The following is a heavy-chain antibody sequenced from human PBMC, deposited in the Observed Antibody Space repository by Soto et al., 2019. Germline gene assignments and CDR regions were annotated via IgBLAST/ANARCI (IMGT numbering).Heavy chain of an antibody. CDR3: ARASGSSYWFDP. J-gene: IGHJ5*02. CDR1: GGTFSSYT. Sequence: SVKVSCKASGGTFSSYTISWVRQAPGQGLEWMGRIIPILGIANYAQKFQGRVTITADKSTSTAYMELSSLRSEDTAVYYCARASGSSYWFDPWGQGTLVTVSS. D-gene: IGHD1-26*01. V-gene: IGHV1-69*02. CDR2: IIPILGIA.